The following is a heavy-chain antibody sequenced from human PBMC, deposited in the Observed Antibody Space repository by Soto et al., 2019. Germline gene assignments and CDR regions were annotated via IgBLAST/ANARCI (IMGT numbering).Heavy chain of an antibody. CDR3: ARTCIGGSCRVYYYYYGMDV. D-gene: IGHD2-15*01. Sequence: GASVKVSCKASGCTFSSYAISWVRQAPGQGLEWMGGIIPIFGTANYAQKFQGRVTITADKSTSTAYMELSSLRSEDTAVYYCARTCIGGSCRVYYYYYGMDVWGQGTTVTVSS. V-gene: IGHV1-69*06. CDR1: GCTFSSYA. J-gene: IGHJ6*02. CDR2: IIPIFGTA.